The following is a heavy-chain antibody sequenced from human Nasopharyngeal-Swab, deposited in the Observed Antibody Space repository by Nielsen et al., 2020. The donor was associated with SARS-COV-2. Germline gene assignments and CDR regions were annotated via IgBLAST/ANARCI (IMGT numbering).Heavy chain of an antibody. Sequence: ASVKVSCKVSGYTLTELSMHWVRQAPGKGLEWMGGFDPEDGETIYAQKFQGRVTMTEDTSTDTAYMELSSLRSEDTAVYYCATGHLPLACYDSSAHGWYWGQGTLVTVSS. CDR1: GYTLTELS. CDR3: ATGHLPLACYDSSAHGWY. CDR2: FDPEDGET. V-gene: IGHV1-24*01. D-gene: IGHD3-22*01. J-gene: IGHJ4*02.